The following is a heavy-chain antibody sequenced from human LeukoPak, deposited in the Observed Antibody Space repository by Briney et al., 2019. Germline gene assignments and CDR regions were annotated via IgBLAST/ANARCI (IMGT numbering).Heavy chain of an antibody. CDR3: ARADSNIAARRIGFDY. D-gene: IGHD6-6*01. CDR1: GFTFNTYS. Sequence: KPGGSLRLSCAASGFTFNTYSMNWVRQAPGKGLEWVSSISGSSSYIYYADSLKGRFTISRDNAKNSLYLQINSLRAGDTALYYCARADSNIAARRIGFDYWGQGTLVTVSS. CDR2: ISGSSSYI. J-gene: IGHJ4*02. V-gene: IGHV3-21*01.